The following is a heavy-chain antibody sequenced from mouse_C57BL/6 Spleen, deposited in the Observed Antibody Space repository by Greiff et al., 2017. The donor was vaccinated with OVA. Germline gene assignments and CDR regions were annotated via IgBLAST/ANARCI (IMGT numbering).Heavy chain of an antibody. CDR3: TRSQGSSPAWFAY. J-gene: IGHJ3*01. D-gene: IGHD1-1*01. CDR1: GYTFTDYE. V-gene: IGHV1-15*01. CDR2: IDPETGGT. Sequence: QVQLQQSGAELVRPGASVTLSCKASGYTFTDYEMHWVKQTPVHGLEWIGAIDPETGGTAYNQKFKGKAILTADKSSSTAYMELRSLTSEDSAVYYCTRSQGSSPAWFAYWGQGTLVTVSA.